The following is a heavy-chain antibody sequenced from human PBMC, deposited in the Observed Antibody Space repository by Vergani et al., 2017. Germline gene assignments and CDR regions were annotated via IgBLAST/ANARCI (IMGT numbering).Heavy chain of an antibody. V-gene: IGHV4-39*07. CDR2: IYYSGST. CDR1: GGSISSSSYY. D-gene: IGHD6-13*01. J-gene: IGHJ6*03. CDR3: ARVGQQXVPRYYYYYYYMDV. Sequence: QVRLQESGPGLVKPSETLSLTCSVSGGSISSSSYYWGWIRQPPGKGLEWIGSIYYSGSTYYNPSLKSRVTISVDTSKNQFSLKLSSVTAADTAVYYCARVGQQXVPRYYYYYYYMDVWGKGTTVTVSS.